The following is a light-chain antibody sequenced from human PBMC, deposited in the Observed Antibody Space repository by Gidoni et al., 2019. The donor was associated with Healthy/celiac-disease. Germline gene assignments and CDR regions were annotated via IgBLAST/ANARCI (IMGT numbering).Light chain of an antibody. CDR3: QQYDNRPPFT. V-gene: IGKV1-33*01. J-gene: IGKJ3*01. Sequence: DIQMTQSPSSLSASVGDRVTITCQARQDISNYLNWYQQKPGKAPQLLIYDASNLETGVPSRFSGSGAATDFTFTISSLQPQDIATYYCQQYDNRPPFTFGPGTKVDIK. CDR1: QDISNY. CDR2: DAS.